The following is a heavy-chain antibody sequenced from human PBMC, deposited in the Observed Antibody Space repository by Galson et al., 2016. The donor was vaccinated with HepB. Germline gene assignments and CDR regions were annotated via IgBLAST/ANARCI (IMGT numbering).Heavy chain of an antibody. CDR2: ISQTGTT. V-gene: IGHV4-30-2*01. CDR1: GDSINTGGYF. J-gene: IGHJ4*02. CDR3: ARLVRRKNLIGVLKDYYFDS. D-gene: IGHD2-15*01. Sequence: TLSLTCAVSGDSINTGGYFWAWIRQPPGRDLEWIGYISQTGTTSYNPSLSSRLTMSLDGAKSIFSLTLTSATAADTAVYFCARLVRRKNLIGVLKDYYFDSWGQGILVTVAS.